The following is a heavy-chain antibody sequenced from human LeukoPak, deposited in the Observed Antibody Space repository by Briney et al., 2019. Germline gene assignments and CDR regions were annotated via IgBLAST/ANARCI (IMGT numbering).Heavy chain of an antibody. D-gene: IGHD2-2*02. J-gene: IGHJ5*02. V-gene: IGHV4-34*01. CDR1: GGSFSGYY. Sequence: PSETLSLTCAVYGGSFSGYYWSWIRQPPGKGLEWIGEINHSGSTNYNPSLKSRVTISVDTSKNQFSLKLSSVTAADTAVYYCARVGYCRSTSCYNRRGWFDPWGQGTLVTVSS. CDR2: INHSGST. CDR3: ARVGYCRSTSCYNRRGWFDP.